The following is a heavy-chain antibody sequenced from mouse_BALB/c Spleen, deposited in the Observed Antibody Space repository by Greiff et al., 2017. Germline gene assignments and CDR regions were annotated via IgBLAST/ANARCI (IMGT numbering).Heavy chain of an antibody. V-gene: IGHV1-67*01. J-gene: IGHJ1*01. CDR2: ISTYYGNT. Sequence: QVQLQQSGPELVRPGVSVKISCKGSSYTFTDYAMHWVKQSHAKSLEWIGVISTYYGNTNYNQKFKGKATMTVDKSSSTAYMELARLTSEDSAVYYCARRTGTGYFDVWGAGTTVTVSS. D-gene: IGHD4-1*01. CDR1: SYTFTDYA. CDR3: ARRTGTGYFDV.